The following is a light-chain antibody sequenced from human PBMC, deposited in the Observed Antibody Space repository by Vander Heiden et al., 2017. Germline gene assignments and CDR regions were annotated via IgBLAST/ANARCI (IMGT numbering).Light chain of an antibody. CDR1: SSDVGGYNY. J-gene: IGLJ1*01. Sequence: QSALPQPASVSGSPGQSITISCTGTSSDVGGYNYVSWYQQHPGKAPKLMIYEVSNRPSGVSNRFSGSKSGNTASLTISGLQAEDEADYYCSSYTSSPYVFGTGTKVTVL. V-gene: IGLV2-14*01. CDR2: EVS. CDR3: SSYTSSPYV.